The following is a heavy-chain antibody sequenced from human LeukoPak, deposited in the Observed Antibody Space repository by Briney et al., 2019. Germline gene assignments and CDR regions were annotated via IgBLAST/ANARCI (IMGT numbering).Heavy chain of an antibody. V-gene: IGHV4-59*01. CDR2: IYYSGST. CDR1: GGSISSYY. D-gene: IGHD5-18*01. Sequence: SETLSLTCTVSGGSISSYYWSWIRQPPGKGLEWIGYIYYSGSTNYNPSLKSRVTISVDTSKNQFSLKLSSVTAADTAVYYCARAPGGYSYGPVDYWGQGTLVTVSS. J-gene: IGHJ4*02. CDR3: ARAPGGYSYGPVDY.